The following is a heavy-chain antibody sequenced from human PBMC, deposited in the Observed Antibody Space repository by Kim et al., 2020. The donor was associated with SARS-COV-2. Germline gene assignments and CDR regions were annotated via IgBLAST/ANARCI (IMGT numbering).Heavy chain of an antibody. J-gene: IGHJ4*02. D-gene: IGHD3-16*02. CDR1: GFTFSSYS. V-gene: IGHV3-48*02. CDR3: ARDLGSLIMITFGGVIGGFDY. Sequence: GGSLRLSCAASGFTFSSYSMNWVRQAPGKGLEWVSYISSSSSTIYYADSVKGRFTISRDNAKNSLYLQMNSLRDEDTAVYYCARDLGSLIMITFGGVIGGFDYWGQGTLVTVSS. CDR2: ISSSSSTI.